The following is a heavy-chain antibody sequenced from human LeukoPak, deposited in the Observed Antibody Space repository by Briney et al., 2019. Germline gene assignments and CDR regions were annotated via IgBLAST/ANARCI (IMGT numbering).Heavy chain of an antibody. V-gene: IGHV4-4*02. CDR3: ARDPTRIGYCSGGSCYGMDV. J-gene: IGHJ6*04. D-gene: IGHD2-15*01. CDR1: GGFISSSNW. CDR2: IYHSGST. Sequence: PSGTLSLTCAVSGGFISSSNWWSWVRQPPGKGLEWIGEIYHSGSTNYNPSLKSRVTISVDKSKNQFSLKLSSVTAADTAVYYCARDPTRIGYCSGGSCYGMDVWGKGTTVTVSS.